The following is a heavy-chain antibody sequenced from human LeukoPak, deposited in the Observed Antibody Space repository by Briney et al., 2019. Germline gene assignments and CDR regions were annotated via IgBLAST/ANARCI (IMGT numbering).Heavy chain of an antibody. Sequence: SETLSLTCTVSGGSISSYYWSWIRQPPGKGLEWIGYSYYSGSTNYNPSLKSRVTISVDTSRNQFSLKLSSVTAADTAVYYCARVSIARAFDIWGQGTMVTVSS. J-gene: IGHJ3*02. CDR1: GGSISSYY. D-gene: IGHD3-22*01. V-gene: IGHV4-59*01. CDR3: ARVSIARAFDI. CDR2: SYYSGST.